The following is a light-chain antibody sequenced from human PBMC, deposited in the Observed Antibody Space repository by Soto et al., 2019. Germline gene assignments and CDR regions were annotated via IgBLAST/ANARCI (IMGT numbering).Light chain of an antibody. CDR1: QSISSW. Sequence: DIQMTQSPSTLSASVGDRVAITCRASQSISSWLAWYQQKSGKAPKLLTYDASSLESGVPSRFSGSGSGTEFTLTISSLQPDDFATYYCQQYNSYSQTFGQGTKV. V-gene: IGKV1-5*01. CDR2: DAS. CDR3: QQYNSYSQT. J-gene: IGKJ1*01.